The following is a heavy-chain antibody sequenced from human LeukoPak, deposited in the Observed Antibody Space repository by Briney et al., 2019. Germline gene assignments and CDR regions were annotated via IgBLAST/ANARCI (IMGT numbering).Heavy chain of an antibody. CDR3: AQGTHDYGDYATYYYYGMDV. J-gene: IGHJ6*02. V-gene: IGHV3-23*01. Sequence: GGSLRLSCAASGFTFSSYAMSWVRQAPGKGLEWVSAISGSGGSTYYADSVKGRFTISRDNSKNTLYLQMNSLRAEDTAVYYCAQGTHDYGDYATYYYYGMDVWGQGTTITVSS. CDR1: GFTFSSYA. CDR2: ISGSGGST. D-gene: IGHD4-17*01.